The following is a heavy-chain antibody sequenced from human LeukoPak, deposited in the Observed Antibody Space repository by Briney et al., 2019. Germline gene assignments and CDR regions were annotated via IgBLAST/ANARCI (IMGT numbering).Heavy chain of an antibody. V-gene: IGHV3-7*01. J-gene: IGHJ4*02. D-gene: IGHD1-7*01. Sequence: PGGSLRLSCTGSGFIFSNFWMGWARQGPGKGLLWVASINRDGSEKHPVDSVKGRFTISRDNAKNSLYLQMNSLRAEDTAIYFCAREDDWNYEDYWGQGTLVTVSS. CDR3: AREDDWNYEDY. CDR2: INRDGSEK. CDR1: GFIFSNFW.